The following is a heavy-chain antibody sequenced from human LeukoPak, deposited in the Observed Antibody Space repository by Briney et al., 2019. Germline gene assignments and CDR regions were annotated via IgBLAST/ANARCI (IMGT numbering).Heavy chain of an antibody. CDR3: ARDGYYDSSGYWVGYYFDY. CDR2: IYTSGST. J-gene: IGHJ4*02. D-gene: IGHD3-22*01. Sequence: PSETLSLTCTVSGGSISSGSYYWSWIRQPAGKGLEWIGRIYTSGSTNYNPSLKSRVTISVDTSKNQFSLKLSSVTAADTAVYYCARDGYYDSSGYWVGYYFDYWGQGTLVTVSS. CDR1: GGSISSGSYY. V-gene: IGHV4-61*02.